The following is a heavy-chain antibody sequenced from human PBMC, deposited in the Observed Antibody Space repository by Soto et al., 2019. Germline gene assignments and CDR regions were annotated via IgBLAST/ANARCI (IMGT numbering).Heavy chain of an antibody. CDR2: ISYSGSP. J-gene: IGHJ4*02. D-gene: IGHD6-19*01. V-gene: IGHV4-39*01. Sequence: SETLSLTCTVYGGSISSSVYYWGWIRQPPGKGLEWIGSISYSGSPYYNPSLKSRVTISVDTSKTQFSLRLSSVTAADTAVYYCARHTGIAVAGTDYWGQGTRVTVSS. CDR3: ARHTGIAVAGTDY. CDR1: GGSISSSVYY.